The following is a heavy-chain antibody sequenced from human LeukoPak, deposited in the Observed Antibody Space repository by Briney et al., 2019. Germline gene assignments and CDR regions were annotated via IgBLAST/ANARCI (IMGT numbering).Heavy chain of an antibody. CDR2: IYHSRST. V-gene: IGHV4-38-2*01. D-gene: IGHD4-23*01. Sequence: GSLRLSCAASGFTFRSFAMNWVRQAPGKGLEWIGSIYHSRSTYYNPSLKSRVTISVDTSKNQFSLKLSSVTAADTAVYYCARGGNSGLPWWHYFDYWGQGTLVTVSS. CDR3: ARGGNSGLPWWHYFDY. CDR1: GFTFRSFAM. J-gene: IGHJ4*02.